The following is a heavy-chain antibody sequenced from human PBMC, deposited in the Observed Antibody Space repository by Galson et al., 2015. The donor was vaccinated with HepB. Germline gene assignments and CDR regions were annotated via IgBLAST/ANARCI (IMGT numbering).Heavy chain of an antibody. CDR3: ATESLLEMATIGGGFDY. J-gene: IGHJ4*02. V-gene: IGHV1-3*01. D-gene: IGHD5-24*01. Sequence: SVKVSCKASGYTFTSYAMHWVRQAPGQRLEWMGWINAGNGNTKYSQKFQGRVTITRDTSASTAYMELSSLRSEDTAVYYCATESLLEMATIGGGFDYWGQGTLVTVSS. CDR1: GYTFTSYA. CDR2: INAGNGNT.